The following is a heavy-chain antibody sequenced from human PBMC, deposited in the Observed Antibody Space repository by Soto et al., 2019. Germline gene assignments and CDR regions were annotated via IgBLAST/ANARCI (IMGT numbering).Heavy chain of an antibody. V-gene: IGHV1-18*01. Sequence: QVQLVQSGAEVKKPGASVKVSCKDSGYTFTSYGISWVRQAPGQGLEWMGWISAYNGNTNYAQKFQGRVTMTTDTSTSTAYMELRSLRSDDTAVYYCARGGKYCTNGGCSFYGMDVWGQGTTVTVSS. CDR2: ISAYNGNT. D-gene: IGHD2-8*01. CDR1: GYTFTSYG. CDR3: ARGGKYCTNGGCSFYGMDV. J-gene: IGHJ6*02.